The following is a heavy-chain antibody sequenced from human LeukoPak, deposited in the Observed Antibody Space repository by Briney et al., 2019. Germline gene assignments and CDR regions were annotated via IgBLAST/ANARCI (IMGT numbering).Heavy chain of an antibody. CDR1: GFTFSSYW. CDR3: ARESVNWYYDVSSGYDHFDY. V-gene: IGHV3-74*01. J-gene: IGHJ4*02. Sequence: GGSLRLSCAASGFTFSSYWMHWVRQAPGKGLVWVSRINSDGSSTSYADSVKGRFTISRDNAKNTLHLQMNSLRAEDTAVYYCARESVNWYYDVSSGYDHFDYWGQGTLVTVSS. D-gene: IGHD3-22*01. CDR2: INSDGSST.